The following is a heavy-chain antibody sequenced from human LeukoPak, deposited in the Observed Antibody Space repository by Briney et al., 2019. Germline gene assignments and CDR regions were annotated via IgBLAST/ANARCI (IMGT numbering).Heavy chain of an antibody. CDR3: ARVLSVSYCDS. CDR2: IYSGGTT. D-gene: IGHD2/OR15-2a*01. CDR1: GFTFSDYY. Sequence: PGGSLRLSCAASGFTFSDYYMSWVRQAPGKGLEWVSVIYSGGTTYYADSVKGRFTISRDNSKNTLYLQMNSLRGEDTAVYYCARVLSVSYCDSWGQGTLVTVSS. V-gene: IGHV3-53*01. J-gene: IGHJ4*02.